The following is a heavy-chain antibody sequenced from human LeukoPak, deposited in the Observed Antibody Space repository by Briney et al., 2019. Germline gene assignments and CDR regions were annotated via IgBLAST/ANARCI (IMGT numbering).Heavy chain of an antibody. CDR1: GGSISSGGYY. V-gene: IGHV4-30-2*01. CDR3: ARNSNYYYYMDV. Sequence: SETLSLTCTVSGGSISSGGYYWSWIRQPPGKGLEWIGYIYHSGSTYYNPSLKSRVTISVDRSKNQFSLKLSSVTAADTAVYYCARNSNYYYYMDVWGQGTLVTVSS. J-gene: IGHJ6*03. CDR2: IYHSGST. D-gene: IGHD4-11*01.